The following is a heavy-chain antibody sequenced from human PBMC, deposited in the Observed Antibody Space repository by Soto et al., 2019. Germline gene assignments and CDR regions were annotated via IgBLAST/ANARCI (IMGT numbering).Heavy chain of an antibody. Sequence: PGGSLRLSCAASGFTFSSYSMNWVRQAPGKGLEWVSSISSSSSYIYYADSVKGRFTISRDNAKNSLYLQMNSLRAEDTAVYYCARGLGLAARPGGMHVWGQGTTVTVSS. J-gene: IGHJ6*02. CDR1: GFTFSSYS. D-gene: IGHD6-6*01. CDR2: ISSSSSYI. V-gene: IGHV3-21*01. CDR3: ARGLGLAARPGGMHV.